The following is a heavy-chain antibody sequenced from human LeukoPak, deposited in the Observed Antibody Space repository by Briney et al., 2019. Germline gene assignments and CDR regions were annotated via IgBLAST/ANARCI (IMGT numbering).Heavy chain of an antibody. D-gene: IGHD5-24*01. CDR1: GGSFSGFY. V-gene: IGHV4-34*01. J-gene: IGHJ4*02. Sequence: SETLSLTCAVHGGSFSGFYWTSMRQPPGKELEWIGEIKHGRITKYHPSLNSRVTMSEDTSNNQFSLKLTSVTAAATAVYYCARGLGEGYPDYWGPGTLVTVSS. CDR3: ARGLGEGYPDY. CDR2: IKHGRIT.